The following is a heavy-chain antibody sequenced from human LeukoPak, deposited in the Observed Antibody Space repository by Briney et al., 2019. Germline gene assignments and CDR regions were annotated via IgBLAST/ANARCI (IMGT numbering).Heavy chain of an antibody. CDR2: IKQDGSEK. D-gene: IGHD7-27*01. CDR3: ARDRTTFTNWGDAFDI. J-gene: IGHJ3*02. Sequence: PGGSLRLSCAASGFTFSSYWMSWVRQAPGKGLEWVANIKQDGSEKYYVDSVKGRFTISRDNAKNSLYLQMNSLRAEDTAVYYCARDRTTFTNWGDAFDIWGQGTMVTVSS. V-gene: IGHV3-7*01. CDR1: GFTFSSYW.